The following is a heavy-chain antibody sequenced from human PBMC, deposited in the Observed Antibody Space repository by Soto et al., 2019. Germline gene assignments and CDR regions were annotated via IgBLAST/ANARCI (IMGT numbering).Heavy chain of an antibody. CDR2: IYYTGTT. J-gene: IGHJ4*02. CDR3: ATTAGH. Sequence: QLQMQESGPGLVRPSETLSLTCTVSGGSISGSIYYWAWIRQPPGKGLEWIGSIYYTGTTYYSPSVRSRVAMSVDTFNNQFSLTLTSVTAADTAVYYCATTAGHWGQGTLATVSS. D-gene: IGHD2-21*02. CDR1: GGSISGSIYY. V-gene: IGHV4-39*01.